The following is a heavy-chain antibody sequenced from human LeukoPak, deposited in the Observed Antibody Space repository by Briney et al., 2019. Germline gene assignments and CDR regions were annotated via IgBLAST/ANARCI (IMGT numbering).Heavy chain of an antibody. CDR3: TRERATIDY. V-gene: IGHV3-30*04. CDR1: GFTFSSYA. CDR2: ISYDGSNK. D-gene: IGHD5-24*01. Sequence: QSGGSLRLSCAASGFTFSSYAMHWVRQAPGKGLEWVAVISYDGSNKYYADSVKGRFTISRDNSKNTLYLQMNSLRAEDTAVYYCTRERATIDYWGQGTLVTVSS. J-gene: IGHJ4*02.